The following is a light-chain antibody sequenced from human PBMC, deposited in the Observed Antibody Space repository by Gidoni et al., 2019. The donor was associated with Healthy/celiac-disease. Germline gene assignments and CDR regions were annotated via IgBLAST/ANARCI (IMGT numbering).Light chain of an antibody. CDR2: WAS. CDR1: QSVLYSSNNRNY. CDR3: QQYYSTPWT. V-gene: IGKV4-1*01. J-gene: IGKJ1*01. Sequence: DIVMTQSPDSLAVSLGERATINCKSSQSVLYSSNNRNYLAWYQQKPGQPPKLLIYWASTRESGVPDAGSGSGTDFTLTISSLQAEDVAVYYCQQYYSTPWTFGQGTKVEIK.